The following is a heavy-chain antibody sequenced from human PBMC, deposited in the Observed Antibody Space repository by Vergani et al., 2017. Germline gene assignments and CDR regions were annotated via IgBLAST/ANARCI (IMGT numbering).Heavy chain of an antibody. CDR1: GFTFGDYA. CDR2: IRSKAYGGTT. CDR3: TRDRDYTMIANYYYYYMDV. V-gene: IGHV3-49*04. J-gene: IGHJ6*03. Sequence: EVQLVESGGGLVQPGRSLRLSCTASGFTFGDYAMSWVRQAPGKGLEWVGFIRSKAYGGTTEYAASVKGRFTISRDDSKSIAYLQMNSLKTEDTAVYYCTRDRDYTMIANYYYYYMDVWGKGTTVTVSS. D-gene: IGHD3-22*01.